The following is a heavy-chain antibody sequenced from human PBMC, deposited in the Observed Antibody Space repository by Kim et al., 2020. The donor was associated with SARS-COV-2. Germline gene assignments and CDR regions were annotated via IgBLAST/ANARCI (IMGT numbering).Heavy chain of an antibody. V-gene: IGHV3-30*07. J-gene: IGHJ6*02. Sequence: RITISRDNSKNTLYLQMNSLRAEDTAVYYCARERGEYGTNYYYYYGMDVWGQGTTVTVSS. D-gene: IGHD1-1*01. CDR3: ARERGEYGTNYYYYYGMDV.